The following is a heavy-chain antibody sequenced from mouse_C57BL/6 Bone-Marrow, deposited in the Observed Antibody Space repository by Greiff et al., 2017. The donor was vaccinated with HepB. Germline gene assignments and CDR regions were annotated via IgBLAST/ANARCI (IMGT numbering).Heavy chain of an antibody. Sequence: QVQLQQPGAELVMPGASVKLSRKASGYTFTSYWMHWVKQRPGQGLEWIGEIDPSDSYTNYNQKFKGKSTLTVDKSSSTAYMQLSSLTSEDSAVYYCARMRGRGWYFDVWGTGTTVTVSS. D-gene: IGHD3-3*01. V-gene: IGHV1-69*01. CDR1: GYTFTSYW. J-gene: IGHJ1*03. CDR2: IDPSDSYT. CDR3: ARMRGRGWYFDV.